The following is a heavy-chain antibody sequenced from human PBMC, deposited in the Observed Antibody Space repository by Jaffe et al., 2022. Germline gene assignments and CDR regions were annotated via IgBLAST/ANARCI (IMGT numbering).Heavy chain of an antibody. CDR2: IKSKTDGGTT. J-gene: IGHJ4*02. D-gene: IGHD3-10*01. V-gene: IGHV3-15*01. CDR3: TTDREALFYYGSGSYDY. CDR1: GFTFSNAW. Sequence: EVQLVESGGGLVKPGGSLRLSCAASGFTFSNAWMSWVRQAPGKGLEWVGRIKSKTDGGTTDYAAPVKGRFTISRDDSKNTLYLQMNSLKTEDTAVYYCTTDREALFYYGSGSYDYWGQGTLVTVSS.